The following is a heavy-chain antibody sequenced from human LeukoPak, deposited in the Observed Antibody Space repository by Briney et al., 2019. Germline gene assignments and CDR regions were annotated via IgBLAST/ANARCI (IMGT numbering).Heavy chain of an antibody. CDR2: IYHSGNT. V-gene: IGHV4-30-2*01. Sequence: PSETLSLTCTVSGRSISGGLYYWSWIRQPPGKGLEWIGYIYHSGNTYYNPSLKSRVTISLDRSKNQFSLRLTSVTAADTAMYYCAREVIAAPWESTDWLDPWGQGTLVTVSS. CDR3: AREVIAAPWESTDWLDP. CDR1: GRSISGGLYY. J-gene: IGHJ5*02. D-gene: IGHD6-13*01.